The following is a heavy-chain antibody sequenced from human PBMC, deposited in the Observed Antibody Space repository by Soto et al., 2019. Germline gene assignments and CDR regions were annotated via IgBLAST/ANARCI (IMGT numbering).Heavy chain of an antibody. J-gene: IGHJ6*02. V-gene: IGHV3-30*04. CDR3: ARDYYRFNSGYGFSMDV. Sequence: PGGSLRLSCGASGFTFSSYAMHWVRQAPGKGLEWVAIINGDEDNIYYADSVKGRFTISRDNSKNTLYLQMNSLRAEDTAVYYCARDYYRFNSGYGFSMDVWGQGTTVTVSS. CDR1: GFTFSSYA. D-gene: IGHD5-12*01. CDR2: INGDEDNI.